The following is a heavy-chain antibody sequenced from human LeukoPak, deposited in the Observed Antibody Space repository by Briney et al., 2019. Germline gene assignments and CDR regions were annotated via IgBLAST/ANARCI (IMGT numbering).Heavy chain of an antibody. V-gene: IGHV3-23*01. D-gene: IGHD1-1*01. CDR1: GFIISGYA. Sequence: GGSLRLSCAASGFIISGYAMSWVRQAPGKGLEWVSSISYSGDGTKYADSVKGRCTISREDSKNTLYLQMNSLRAEDTAVYYCAKGDAPDNSYNYFAPWGQGTLVTVSS. CDR3: AKGDAPDNSYNYFAP. J-gene: IGHJ5*02. CDR2: ISYSGDGT.